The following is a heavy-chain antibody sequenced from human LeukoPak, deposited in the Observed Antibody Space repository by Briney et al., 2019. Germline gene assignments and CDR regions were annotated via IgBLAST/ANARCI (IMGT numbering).Heavy chain of an antibody. V-gene: IGHV1-18*04. CDR3: ARGSSLYCSGGSCQDDWFDP. CDR1: GYTFTGYY. CDR2: ISGYIGNT. Sequence: ASVKVSCKASGYTFTGYYMHWVRQAPGEGLEWMGWISGYIGNTNYAQKLQGRVTMTTDTSTSTAYMELRSLRSDDTAVYYCARGSSLYCSGGSCQDDWFDPWGQGTLVTVSS. D-gene: IGHD2-15*01. J-gene: IGHJ5*02.